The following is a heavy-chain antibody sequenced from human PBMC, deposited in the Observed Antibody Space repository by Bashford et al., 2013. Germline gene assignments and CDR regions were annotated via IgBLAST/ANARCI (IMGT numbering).Heavy chain of an antibody. D-gene: IGHD6-13*01. Sequence: SSETLSLTCAVYGGSFSGYYWSWIRQPPGKGLEWIGEINHSGSTNYNPSLKSRVTISVDTSKNQFSLKLSSVTAADTAVYYCASLRRIAAAGTSRYYYDGRLGQRATVTVSS. CDR2: INHSGST. CDR3: ASLRRIAAAGTSRYYYDGR. CDR1: GGSFSGYY. V-gene: IGHV4-34*01. J-gene: IGHJ6*04.